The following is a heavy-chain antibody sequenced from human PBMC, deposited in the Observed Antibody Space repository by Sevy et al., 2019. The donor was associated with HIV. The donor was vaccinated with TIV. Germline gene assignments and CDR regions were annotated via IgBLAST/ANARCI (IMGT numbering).Heavy chain of an antibody. Sequence: GGSLRLSCAASGFTFSSFSMHWVRQAPGTGLEWVATISFDGGSQYYADSVKGRFTISRDNSKNSLYLQMNSLTTDDTAVYFCAFERLYSNVAEYFQSWGQDTLVTVSS. CDR1: GFTFSSFS. CDR3: AFERLYSNVAEYFQS. CDR2: ISFDGGSQ. D-gene: IGHD5-12*01. V-gene: IGHV3-30-3*01. J-gene: IGHJ1*01.